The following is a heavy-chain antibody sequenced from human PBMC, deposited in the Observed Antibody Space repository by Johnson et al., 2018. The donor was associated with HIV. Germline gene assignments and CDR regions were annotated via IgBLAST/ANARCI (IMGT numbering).Heavy chain of an antibody. CDR2: IKQDGSEK. Sequence: VQLVESGGGLVQPGGSLRLSCAASGFTFSSYWMSWVRQAPGKGLEWVANIKQDGSEKCYVDSVKGRFTISRDNAKNSLYLQMNSLRAEDTAGYYCARGSEWELLPNDAFDIWGQRTMVTVSS. J-gene: IGHJ3*02. CDR3: ARGSEWELLPNDAFDI. D-gene: IGHD1-26*01. CDR1: GFTFSSYW. V-gene: IGHV3-7*01.